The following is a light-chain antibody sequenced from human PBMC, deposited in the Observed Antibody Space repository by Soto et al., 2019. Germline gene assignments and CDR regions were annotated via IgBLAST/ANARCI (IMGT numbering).Light chain of an antibody. Sequence: EVVLTQSPGTLSLSPGGRATLSCRASQSVSRRLAWYQQRPGQSTRLLISGASMRASGVTVRFIGSGSGTDFTLTINRLEPEDFAVYYCQQYGGSPITFGLGTRLEI. J-gene: IGKJ5*01. V-gene: IGKV3-20*01. CDR1: QSVSRR. CDR2: GAS. CDR3: QQYGGSPIT.